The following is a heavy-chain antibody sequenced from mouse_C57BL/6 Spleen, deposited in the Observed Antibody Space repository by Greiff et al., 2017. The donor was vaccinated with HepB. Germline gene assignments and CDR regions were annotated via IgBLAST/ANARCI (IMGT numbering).Heavy chain of an antibody. CDR2: IRNKANGYTT. Sequence: DVHLVESGGGLVQPGGSLSLSCAASGFTFTDYYMSWVRQPPGKALEWLGFIRNKANGYTTEYSASVKGRFTISRDNSQSILYLQMNALRAEDSATYYCARTSLYDYDNWYFDVWGTGTTVTVSS. CDR1: GFTFTDYY. CDR3: ARTSLYDYDNWYFDV. V-gene: IGHV7-3*01. D-gene: IGHD2-4*01. J-gene: IGHJ1*03.